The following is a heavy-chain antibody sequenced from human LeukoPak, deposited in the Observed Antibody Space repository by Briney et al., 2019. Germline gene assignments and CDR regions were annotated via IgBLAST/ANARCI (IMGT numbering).Heavy chain of an antibody. D-gene: IGHD6-6*01. Sequence: GASVTVSFTSSGYTFTDYYVHWIRQAPGQGLEWMGLINSNTGGTYVAQKFQGRVTMTRDTTIITAYMELSRLTSDGTTVNYFARGWQINSSGGFVDPWGQGTLVTVSS. V-gene: IGHV1-2*02. CDR3: ARGWQINSSGGFVDP. CDR1: GYTFTDYY. CDR2: INSNTGGT. J-gene: IGHJ5*02.